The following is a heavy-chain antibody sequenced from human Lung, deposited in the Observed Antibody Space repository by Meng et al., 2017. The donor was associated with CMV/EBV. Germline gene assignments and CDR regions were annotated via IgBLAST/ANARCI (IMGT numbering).Heavy chain of an antibody. Sequence: GGSLRLXXAAFEFTFSSYRMNWVRQAPGKGLEWVSFISSTSAYIDYADSVKGRFTISRDNARNSLFLQMNSLRAEDTAVYYCARDIRGSDYYYGMDVWGQGTXVTVSS. D-gene: IGHD3-10*01. CDR1: EFTFSSYR. V-gene: IGHV3-21*01. CDR3: ARDIRGSDYYYGMDV. J-gene: IGHJ6*02. CDR2: ISSTSAYI.